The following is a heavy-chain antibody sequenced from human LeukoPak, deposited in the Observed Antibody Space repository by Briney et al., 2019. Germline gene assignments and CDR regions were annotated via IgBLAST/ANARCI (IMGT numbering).Heavy chain of an antibody. CDR3: ARYRDYDDFDY. V-gene: IGHV3-30-3*01. CDR1: GFTFSSYA. J-gene: IGHJ4*02. D-gene: IGHD4-17*01. Sequence: GGSLRLSCAASGFTFSSYAMHWVRQAPGKGLEWVAVISYDGSNKYYADSVKGRFTISRDNSKNTLYLQMNSLRAEDTAVYYCARYRDYDDFDYWGQGTLVTVSS. CDR2: ISYDGSNK.